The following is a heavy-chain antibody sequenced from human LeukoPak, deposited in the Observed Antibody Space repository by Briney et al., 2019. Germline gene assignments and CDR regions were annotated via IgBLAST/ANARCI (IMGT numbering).Heavy chain of an antibody. V-gene: IGHV4-39*07. CDR1: GGSISSSSYY. CDR3: ARYGVPAAALVFDP. Sequence: SETLSLTCTVSGGSISSSSYYWGWIRQPPGKGLEWIGSIYYSGSTYYNPSLKSQVTISVDTSKNQFSLKLSSVTAADTAVYYCARYGVPAAALVFDPWGQGTLVTVSS. D-gene: IGHD2-2*01. CDR2: IYYSGST. J-gene: IGHJ5*02.